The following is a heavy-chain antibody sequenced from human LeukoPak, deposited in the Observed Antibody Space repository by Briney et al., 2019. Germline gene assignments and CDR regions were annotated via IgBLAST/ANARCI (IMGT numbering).Heavy chain of an antibody. CDR1: GYSFTTYW. Sequence: GESLKISCKGSGYSFTTYWIGWVRQMPGKVLEWMGIIYPGDSDTRYSPSFQCHVTISAYKSIITAYLHRSSVKASDTSMYYCARGIATTYYYYYMDVWGKGTTVTVSS. J-gene: IGHJ6*03. CDR3: ARGIATTYYYYYMDV. D-gene: IGHD2-21*01. V-gene: IGHV5-51*01. CDR2: IYPGDSDT.